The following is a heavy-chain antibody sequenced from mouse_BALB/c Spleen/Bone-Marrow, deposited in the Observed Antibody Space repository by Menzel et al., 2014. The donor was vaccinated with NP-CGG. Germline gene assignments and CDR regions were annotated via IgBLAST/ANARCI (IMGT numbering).Heavy chain of an antibody. CDR3: VITTVVATGDY. CDR2: IDPSDSYT. D-gene: IGHD1-1*01. V-gene: IGHV1-69*02. Sequence: QVQLKQSGAELVKPGASVKLSCKASGYTFTSYWMHWVKRRPGQGLEWIGEIDPSDSYTNYNQKFKGKATLTVDKSSSTAYMQLSSLTSEDSAVYYCVITTVVATGDYWGQGTTLTVSS. J-gene: IGHJ2*01. CDR1: GYTFTSYW.